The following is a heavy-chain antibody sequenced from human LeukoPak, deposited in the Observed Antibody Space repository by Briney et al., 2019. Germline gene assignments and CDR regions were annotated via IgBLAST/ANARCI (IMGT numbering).Heavy chain of an antibody. CDR3: AKDRGTVTTTSDF. CDR1: GFTFSSYA. V-gene: IGHV3-23*01. J-gene: IGHJ5*01. D-gene: IGHD4-17*01. CDR2: ISVSGDST. Sequence: PGGSLRLSCAASGFTFSSYAMSWVRQAPGKGLEWVSTISVSGDSTYHAHSVKGRFTISRDNSKNTLYLQMNSLRAEDTAVYYCAKDRGTVTTTSDFWGHGTLVTVSS.